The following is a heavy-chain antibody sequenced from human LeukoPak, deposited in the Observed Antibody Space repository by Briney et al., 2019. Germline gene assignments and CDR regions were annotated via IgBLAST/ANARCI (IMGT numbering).Heavy chain of an antibody. Sequence: GGSLRLSCAASGFTFSSYSMNWVRQAPGKGLEWVSSISSSSSYIYYADSVKGRFTISRDNAKNSLYLQMNSLRAEDTAVYYCARGYCSGGSCSDYWGQGTLVTVSS. CDR3: ARGYCSGGSCSDY. CDR1: GFTFSSYS. J-gene: IGHJ4*02. D-gene: IGHD2-15*01. CDR2: ISSSSSYI. V-gene: IGHV3-21*01.